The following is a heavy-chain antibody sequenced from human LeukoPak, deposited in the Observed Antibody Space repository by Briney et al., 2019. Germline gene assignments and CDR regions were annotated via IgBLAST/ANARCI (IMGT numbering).Heavy chain of an antibody. CDR1: GVIFSNYG. D-gene: IGHD3-10*02. J-gene: IGHJ6*04. V-gene: IGHV3-30*18. CDR3: AELGITMIGGV. Sequence: GGSLRLSCAASGVIFSNYGRHWVRQAPGKGLEWVAVISYDGSNKYYADSVKGRFTISRDNSKNTLYLQMNSLRAEDTAVYYCAELGITMIGGVWGKGTTVTISS. CDR2: ISYDGSNK.